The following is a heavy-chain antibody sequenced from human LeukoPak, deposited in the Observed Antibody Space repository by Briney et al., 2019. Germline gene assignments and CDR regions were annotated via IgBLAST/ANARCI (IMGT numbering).Heavy chain of an antibody. V-gene: IGHV4-59*01. Sequence: SETLSLTCTVSGGSISSYYWSWIRQPPGKGLEWIGYIYYSGSTNYNPSLKSRVTISVDTSKNQFSLKLSSVTAADTAVYYCARRPFGGYYYYMDVWGQGTTVTVSS. CDR1: GGSISSYY. CDR2: IYYSGST. D-gene: IGHD3-16*01. CDR3: ARRPFGGYYYYMDV. J-gene: IGHJ6*03.